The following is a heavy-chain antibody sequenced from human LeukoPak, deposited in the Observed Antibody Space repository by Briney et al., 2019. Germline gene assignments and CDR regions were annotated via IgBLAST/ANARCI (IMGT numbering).Heavy chain of an antibody. D-gene: IGHD3-10*01. CDR2: ISAYNGNT. V-gene: IGHV1-18*01. CDR3: ARVFYGSGSYPDAFDI. J-gene: IGHJ3*02. Sequence: ASVKVSCKASGYTFTSYGISWVRQAPGQGLEWMGWISAYNGNTNYAQKLQGRVTMTTDTSTGTAYMELRSLRSDDTAVYYCARVFYGSGSYPDAFDIWGQGTMVTVSS. CDR1: GYTFTSYG.